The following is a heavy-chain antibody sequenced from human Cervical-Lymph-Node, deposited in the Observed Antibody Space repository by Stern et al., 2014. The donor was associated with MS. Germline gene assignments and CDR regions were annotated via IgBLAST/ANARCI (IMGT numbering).Heavy chain of an antibody. D-gene: IGHD3-3*01. Sequence: QVQLVQSGAEVKRPGSSVKISCKTSGGSFTNYALNWLRQAPGQGLEWMGGILPMFNTADYAQNFQGRVTITADESTSTTYMDLSSLKSDDTAVYYCARGSPYYDFWTTYYGHFEFWGPGTLVTVSS. CDR3: ARGSPYYDFWTTYYGHFEF. CDR1: GGSFTNYA. J-gene: IGHJ4*02. V-gene: IGHV1-69*01. CDR2: ILPMFNTA.